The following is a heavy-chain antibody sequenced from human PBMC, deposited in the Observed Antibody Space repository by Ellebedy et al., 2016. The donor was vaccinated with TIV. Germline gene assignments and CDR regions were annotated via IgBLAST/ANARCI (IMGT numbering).Heavy chain of an antibody. CDR2: MNPNSGNT. CDR1: GYTFTSHD. V-gene: IGHV1-8*01. J-gene: IGHJ3*02. D-gene: IGHD3-22*01. CDR3: AITYYYDSSGYYVDAFDI. Sequence: ASVKVSCKASGYTFTSHDINWVRQATGQGLEWMGWMNPNSGNTGYTQKFQGRVTMTRNTSISTAYMELSSLRSEDTAVYYCAITYYYDSSGYYVDAFDIWGQGTMVTVSS.